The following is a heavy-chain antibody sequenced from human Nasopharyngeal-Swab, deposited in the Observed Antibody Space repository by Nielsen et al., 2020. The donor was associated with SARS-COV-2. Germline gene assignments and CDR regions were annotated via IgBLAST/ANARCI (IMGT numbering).Heavy chain of an antibody. CDR3: ARDPLAVAGIGEVVDY. V-gene: IGHV3-21*01. J-gene: IGHJ4*02. CDR1: GFTFSSYS. Sequence: GESPKISCAASGFTFSSYSMNWVRQAPGKGLEWVSSISSSSSYIYYADSVKGRFTISRDNAKNSLYLQINSLKAEDTAVYYCARDPLAVAGIGEVVDYWGQGTLVTVSS. CDR2: ISSSSSYI. D-gene: IGHD6-19*01.